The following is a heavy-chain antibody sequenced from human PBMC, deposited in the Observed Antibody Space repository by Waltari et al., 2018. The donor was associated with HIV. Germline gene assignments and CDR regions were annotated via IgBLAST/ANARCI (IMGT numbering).Heavy chain of an antibody. CDR3: ARMGQTDDILTGHHY. D-gene: IGHD3-9*01. Sequence: QLHLQESGPGLVKPSETLPLTCTVSGGSISSSSYYWGWIRQPPEKGLEWIGSIYYSGSTYYTPSLKSRVIISVDTSKNQFSVKLSSVTAADTAVYYCARMGQTDDILTGHHYWGQGTLVTVSS. J-gene: IGHJ4*02. V-gene: IGHV4-39*01. CDR1: GGSISSSSYY. CDR2: IYYSGST.